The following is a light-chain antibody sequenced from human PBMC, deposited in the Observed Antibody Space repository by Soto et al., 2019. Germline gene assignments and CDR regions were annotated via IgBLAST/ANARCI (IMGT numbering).Light chain of an antibody. CDR2: AAS. Sequence: AIRMTQSPASFSSSTGDRFAITCRASQGISIYLAWYQQKPGKAPKLLIYAASTLQSGVPSRFSGSGSGTDFTLTISCLQSEDFATYYCQQYYSYPLTFGGGTKVDIK. CDR3: QQYYSYPLT. J-gene: IGKJ4*01. V-gene: IGKV1-8*01. CDR1: QGISIY.